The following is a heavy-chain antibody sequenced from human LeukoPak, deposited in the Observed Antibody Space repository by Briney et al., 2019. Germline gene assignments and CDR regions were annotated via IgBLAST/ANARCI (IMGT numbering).Heavy chain of an antibody. Sequence: ASVKVSCKASGGTFSSYAISWVRQAPGQGLEWMGGIIPIFGTANYAQKFQGRVTITADESTSTAYMELSSLRSEDTAVYYRARGHPGLLRFLEWSQNWFDPWGQGTLVTVSS. CDR3: ARGHPGLLRFLEWSQNWFDP. J-gene: IGHJ5*02. CDR1: GGTFSSYA. CDR2: IIPIFGTA. D-gene: IGHD3-3*01. V-gene: IGHV1-69*13.